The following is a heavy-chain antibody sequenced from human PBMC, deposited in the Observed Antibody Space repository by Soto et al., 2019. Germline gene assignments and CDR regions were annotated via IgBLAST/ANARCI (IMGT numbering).Heavy chain of an antibody. J-gene: IGHJ4*02. Sequence: PGGSLRLSCAASGFTFSSYWMHWVRQAPGKGLVWVSRINGEGSSTSYADSVKGRFTISRDNAKNTLYLQMNSLRAEDTAVYYCARAWDSSGWYAYWGQGTLVTVSS. D-gene: IGHD6-19*01. CDR1: GFTFSSYW. V-gene: IGHV3-74*01. CDR2: INGEGSST. CDR3: ARAWDSSGWYAY.